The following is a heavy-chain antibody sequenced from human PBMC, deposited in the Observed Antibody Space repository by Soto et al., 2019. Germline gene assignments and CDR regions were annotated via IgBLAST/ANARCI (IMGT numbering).Heavy chain of an antibody. J-gene: IGHJ4*02. CDR3: ATYGSGSYKPTTVDY. V-gene: IGHV4-31*03. D-gene: IGHD3-10*01. CDR1: GGSISSGCYY. CDR2: IYYSGST. Sequence: QVHLQESGPGLVKPSQTLSLTCTVSGGSISSGCYYWSWIRQHPGKGLEWIGYIYYSGSTYYNPSLKSRVTISVDTSKNQFSLKLSSVTAADTAVYYCATYGSGSYKPTTVDYWGQGTLVTVYS.